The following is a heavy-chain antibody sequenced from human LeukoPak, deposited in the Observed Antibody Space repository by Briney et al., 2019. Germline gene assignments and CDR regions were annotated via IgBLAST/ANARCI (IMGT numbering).Heavy chain of an antibody. CDR3: AKDGGLWVSAHWGDS. CDR1: GFTVRSNY. D-gene: IGHD7-27*01. J-gene: IGHJ4*02. V-gene: IGHV3-23*01. CDR2: ITTGDGNT. Sequence: GGALRLSCAASGFTVRSNYMTWVRQAPGKGLKWVSTITTGDGNTYYADSVKGRFTVSRDDSKNTLYLQMNSLRAEDTAVYYCAKDGGLWVSAHWGDSWGRGTLVTVSS.